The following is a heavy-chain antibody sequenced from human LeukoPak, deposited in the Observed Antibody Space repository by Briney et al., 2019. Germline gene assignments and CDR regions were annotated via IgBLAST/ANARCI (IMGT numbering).Heavy chain of an antibody. CDR2: INYSGST. V-gene: IGHV4-59*01. Sequence: SETLSLTCTVSGGSISSYYWSWIRQPPGKGLEWIGSINYSGSTYYNPSLKSRVTISVDTSKNQFSLKLSSVTAADTAVYYCARDRDSSGYYSAEFDYWGQGTLVTVSS. J-gene: IGHJ4*02. D-gene: IGHD3-22*01. CDR3: ARDRDSSGYYSAEFDY. CDR1: GGSISSYY.